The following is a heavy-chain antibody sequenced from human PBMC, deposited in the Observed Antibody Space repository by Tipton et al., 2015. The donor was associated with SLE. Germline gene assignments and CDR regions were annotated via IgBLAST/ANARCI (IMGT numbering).Heavy chain of an antibody. CDR3: ARVGAAQYYYYGMDV. CDR2: INHSGST. Sequence: LRLSCAVYGGSFSGYYWSWIRQPPGKGLEWIGEINHSGSTNYNPSLKSRVTISVDTSKNQFSLKLSSVTAADTAVYYCARVGAAQYYYYGMDVWGQGTTVTVSS. D-gene: IGHD6-13*01. CDR1: GGSFSGYY. V-gene: IGHV4-34*01. J-gene: IGHJ6*02.